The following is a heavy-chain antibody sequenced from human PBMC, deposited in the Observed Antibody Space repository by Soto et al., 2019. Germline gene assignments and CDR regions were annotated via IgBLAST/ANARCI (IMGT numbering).Heavy chain of an antibody. CDR2: ISGSGGST. D-gene: IGHD6-6*01. CDR3: AKGIAARHLLDYFDY. V-gene: IGHV3-23*01. Sequence: GGSLRLSCAASGFTFSSYAMSWVRQAPGKGLEWVSAISGSGGSTYYADSVKGRFTISRDNSKNTLYLQMNSLRAEDTAVYYRAKGIAARHLLDYFDYWGQGTLVTVSS. CDR1: GFTFSSYA. J-gene: IGHJ4*02.